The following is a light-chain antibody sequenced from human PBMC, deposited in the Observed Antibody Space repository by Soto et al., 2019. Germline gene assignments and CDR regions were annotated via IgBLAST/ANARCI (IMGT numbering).Light chain of an antibody. J-gene: IGKJ4*01. Sequence: EIVMTQSPATLSVSTGERATLSCRASQSVSSNLAWYQQKPDQAPRLLIYGASTRATRIPARFSGIGSGTEFTLTISSLQSEDFAVYYCQQYNNWPLTFGGGTKVEIK. CDR1: QSVSSN. CDR2: GAS. CDR3: QQYNNWPLT. V-gene: IGKV3-15*01.